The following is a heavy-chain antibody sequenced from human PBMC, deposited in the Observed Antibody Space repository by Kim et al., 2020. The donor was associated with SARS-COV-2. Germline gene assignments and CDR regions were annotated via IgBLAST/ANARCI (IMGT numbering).Heavy chain of an antibody. CDR3: ARVRGGGRLYSSSWYSDY. V-gene: IGHV4-34*01. J-gene: IGHJ4*02. CDR2: INHSGST. Sequence: SETLSLTCAVYGGSFSGYYWSWIRQPPGKGLEWIGEINHSGSTNYNPSLKSRVTISVDTSKNQFSLKLSSVTAADTAVYYCARVRGGGRLYSSSWYSDYWGQATLVTVSS. D-gene: IGHD6-13*01. CDR1: GGSFSGYY.